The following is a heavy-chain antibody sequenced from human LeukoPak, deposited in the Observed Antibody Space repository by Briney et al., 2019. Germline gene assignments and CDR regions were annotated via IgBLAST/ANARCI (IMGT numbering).Heavy chain of an antibody. D-gene: IGHD2-21*02. CDR2: ISYDGSNK. J-gene: IGHJ4*02. Sequence: PGGSLRLSCVASGLAFSSYSMHWVRQAPGKGLEWVAVISYDGSNKYYADSVKGRFTISRDNSKNTLYLQMNSLRAEDTAVYYCASASAYCGGDCYSKELDYWGQGTLVTVSS. V-gene: IGHV3-30-3*01. CDR1: GLAFSSYS. CDR3: ASASAYCGGDCYSKELDY.